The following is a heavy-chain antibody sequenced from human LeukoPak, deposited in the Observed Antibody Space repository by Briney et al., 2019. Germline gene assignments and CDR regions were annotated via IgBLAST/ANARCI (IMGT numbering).Heavy chain of an antibody. D-gene: IGHD6-13*01. CDR2: IRSKAYGGTT. CDR3: TRDGIAAAGSFYYYYYMDV. J-gene: IGHJ6*03. Sequence: PGRSLRPSCTASGFTFGDYAMSWVRQAPGKGLEWVGFIRSKAYGGTTEYAASVKGRFTISRDDSKSIAYLQMNSLKTEDTAVYYCTRDGIAAAGSFYYYYYMDVWGKGTTVTVSS. CDR1: GFTFGDYA. V-gene: IGHV3-49*04.